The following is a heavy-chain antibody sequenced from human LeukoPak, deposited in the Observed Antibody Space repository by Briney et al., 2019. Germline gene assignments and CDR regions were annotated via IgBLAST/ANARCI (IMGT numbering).Heavy chain of an antibody. J-gene: IGHJ4*02. CDR2: IKQDGSEK. CDR3: AKPPLAYCGGDCPQPPE. V-gene: IGHV3-7*03. Sequence: GGSLRLSCAASGFTFSSYWMSWVRQAPGKGLEWVANIKQDGSEKNYVDSVKGRFSISRDNSKNTLYLQMNSLRAEDTAVYYCAKPPLAYCGGDCPQPPEGGQGTLVTVSS. CDR1: GFTFSSYW. D-gene: IGHD2-21*02.